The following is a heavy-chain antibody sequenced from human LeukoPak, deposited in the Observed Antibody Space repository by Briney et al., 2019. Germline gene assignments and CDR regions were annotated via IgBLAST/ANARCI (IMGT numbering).Heavy chain of an antibody. CDR1: GFTFSSYE. Sequence: GGSLRLSCAASGFTFSSYEMNWVRQAPGKGLEWVSYISSSGSTIYYADSVKGRFTISGDNAKNSMSLQMNSLRAEDTAVYYCARKGYYYDSSGYYYYYGMDVWGQGTTVTVSS. D-gene: IGHD3-22*01. CDR2: ISSSGSTI. J-gene: IGHJ6*02. CDR3: ARKGYYYDSSGYYYYYGMDV. V-gene: IGHV3-48*03.